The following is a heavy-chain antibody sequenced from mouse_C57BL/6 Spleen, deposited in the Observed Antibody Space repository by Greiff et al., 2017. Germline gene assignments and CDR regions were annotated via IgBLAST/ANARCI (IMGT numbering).Heavy chain of an antibody. CDR1: GYTFTSYW. CDR3: SYYYGSSLYAMDY. D-gene: IGHD1-1*01. J-gene: IGHJ4*01. V-gene: IGHV1-5*01. Sequence: EVQLQQSGTVLARPGASVKMSCKTSGYTFTSYWMHWVKQRPGQGLEWIGAIYPGNSDTSYNQKFKGKAKLTAVTSASTAYMELSSLTNEDSAVYYCSYYYGSSLYAMDYWGQGTSVTVSS. CDR2: IYPGNSDT.